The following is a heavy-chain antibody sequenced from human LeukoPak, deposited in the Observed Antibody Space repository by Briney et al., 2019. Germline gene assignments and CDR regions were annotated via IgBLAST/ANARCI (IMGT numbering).Heavy chain of an antibody. CDR3: ARGMTGSYFGHFDY. D-gene: IGHD1-26*01. V-gene: IGHV3-48*03. Sequence: GGSLRLSCAASGFTFSSYEMNWVRQAPGKGLEWVSYMSSSGGTIYYADSVKGRFTISRDNGKNSLYLQMNSLRAEDTAVYYCARGMTGSYFGHFDYWGQGTLVTVSS. J-gene: IGHJ4*02. CDR1: GFTFSSYE. CDR2: MSSSGGTI.